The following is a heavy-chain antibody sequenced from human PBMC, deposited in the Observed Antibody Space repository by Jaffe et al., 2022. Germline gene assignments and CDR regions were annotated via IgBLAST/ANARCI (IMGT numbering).Heavy chain of an antibody. V-gene: IGHV4-38-2*01. J-gene: IGHJ3*02. CDR1: GYSISSGYY. CDR3: ASPRRGYDLGDAFDI. Sequence: QVQLQESGPGLVKPSETLSLTCAVSGYSISSGYYWGWIRQPPGKGLEWIGSIYHSGSTYYNPSLKSRVTISVDTSKNQFSLKLSSVTAADTAVYYCASPRRGYDLGDAFDIWGQGTMVTVSS. CDR2: IYHSGST. D-gene: IGHD5-12*01.